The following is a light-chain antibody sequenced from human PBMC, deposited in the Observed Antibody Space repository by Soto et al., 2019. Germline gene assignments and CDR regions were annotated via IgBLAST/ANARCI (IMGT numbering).Light chain of an antibody. CDR3: QQSYSTLRWT. J-gene: IGKJ1*01. Sequence: DFQMTKSPSSWFAPVGDRVTITCRASKRISTFLNWYQQKPGKAPKLLIYAASSLQTGVPSRFSGSGSGTDFTLTITSLQPEDFATYSCQQSYSTLRWTFGQGTKVEIK. V-gene: IGKV1-39*01. CDR1: KRISTF. CDR2: AAS.